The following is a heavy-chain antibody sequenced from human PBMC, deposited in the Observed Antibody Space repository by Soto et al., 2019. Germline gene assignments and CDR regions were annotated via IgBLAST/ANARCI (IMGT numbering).Heavy chain of an antibody. CDR1: GFTFTSSA. J-gene: IGHJ5*02. CDR2: IVVGSGNT. V-gene: IGHV1-58*01. Sequence: SVKVSCKASGFTFTSSAVQWVRQARGQRLEWIGWIVVGSGNTNYAQKFQERVTITRDMSTSTAYMELSSLRSEDTAVYYCAAELVSQSGGSPGLETLFVPWGQGTLVNVSS. D-gene: IGHD1-26*01. CDR3: AAELVSQSGGSPGLETLFVP.